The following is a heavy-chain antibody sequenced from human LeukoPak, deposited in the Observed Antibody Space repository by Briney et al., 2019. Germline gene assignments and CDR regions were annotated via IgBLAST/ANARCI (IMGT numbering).Heavy chain of an antibody. CDR3: ARDTDYYDSSGYYYVYFDY. CDR1: GGTFSSYA. V-gene: IGHV1-69*05. D-gene: IGHD3-22*01. J-gene: IGHJ4*02. Sequence: LGASVKVSCKASGGTFSSYAISWVRQAPGQGLEWMGGIIPIFGTANYAQKFQGRVTITTDESTSTAYVELSSLRSEDTAVYYCARDTDYYDSSGYYYVYFDYWGQGTLVTVSS. CDR2: IIPIFGTA.